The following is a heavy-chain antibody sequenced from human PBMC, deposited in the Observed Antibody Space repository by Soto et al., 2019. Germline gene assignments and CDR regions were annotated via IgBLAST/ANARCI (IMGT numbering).Heavy chain of an antibody. D-gene: IGHD6-13*01. V-gene: IGHV4-39*01. CDR2: IYYSWST. CDR3: ARRFYGSSSNWFDP. CDR1: GGSISSSSYY. Sequence: SETLSLTCTVSGGSISSSSYYWGWIRQPPGKGLEWVGSIYYSWSTYYNPSLRGRVTISVDTSKNQFSLKLSSVTAADTAVYYCARRFYGSSSNWFDPWGQGTLVTVSS. J-gene: IGHJ5*02.